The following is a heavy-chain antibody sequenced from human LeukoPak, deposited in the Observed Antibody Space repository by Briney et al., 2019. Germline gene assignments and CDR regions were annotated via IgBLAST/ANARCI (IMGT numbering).Heavy chain of an antibody. CDR3: ARYQGPHFRFTIFGVVTDAFDI. V-gene: IGHV3-7*01. J-gene: IGHJ3*02. Sequence: GGSLRLSCAASGFTFSSYWMSWVRQAPGKGLEWVANIKQDGSEKYYVDSVKGRFTISRDNAKNSLYLQMNSLRAEDTAVYYCARYQGPHFRFTIFGVVTDAFDIWGQGTMVTVSS. CDR1: GFTFSSYW. D-gene: IGHD3-3*01. CDR2: IKQDGSEK.